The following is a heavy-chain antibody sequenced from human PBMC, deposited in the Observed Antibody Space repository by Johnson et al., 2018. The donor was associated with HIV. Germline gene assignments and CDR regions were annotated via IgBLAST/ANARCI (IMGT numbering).Heavy chain of an antibody. J-gene: IGHJ3*02. V-gene: IGHV3-15*01. CDR3: TTDPPLEWLPLPFDI. Sequence: VQLVESGGGLVKPGGSLRLSCAASGFTFSNAWMSWVRQGPGKGLEWVGRIKSKSDGGTTDYAAPVKGRFTISRDDSKNTLYLQMNSLKTEDTAVFYCTTDPPLEWLPLPFDIWGLGTMVTVSS. CDR1: GFTFSNAW. D-gene: IGHD3-3*01. CDR2: IKSKSDGGTT.